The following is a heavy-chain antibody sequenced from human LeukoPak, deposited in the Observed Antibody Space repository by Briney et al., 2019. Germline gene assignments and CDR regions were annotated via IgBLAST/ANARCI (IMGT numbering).Heavy chain of an antibody. V-gene: IGHV1-69*04. J-gene: IGHJ5*02. D-gene: IGHD3-3*01. CDR2: IIPILGIA. CDR1: GGTFSSYT. Sequence: SVKVSCKASGGTFSSYTISWVRQAPGQGLEWIGRIIPILGIANYAQKFQGRVTITADKSTSTAYMKLSSLRSEDTAVYYCARDRRFDFWIGYSMPVSPPALGGQYNCFDPWGQGTLVTVSS. CDR3: ARDRRFDFWIGYSMPVSPPALGGQYNCFDP.